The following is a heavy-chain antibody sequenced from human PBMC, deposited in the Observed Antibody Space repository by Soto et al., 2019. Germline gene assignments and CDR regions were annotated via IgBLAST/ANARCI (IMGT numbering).Heavy chain of an antibody. J-gene: IGHJ4*02. CDR2: ISYDGSNK. D-gene: IGHD6-19*01. V-gene: IGHV3-30-3*01. Sequence: GGSLRLSCAASGFTFSSYAMHWVRQAPGKGLEWVAVISYDGSNKYYADSVKGRFTISRDNSKNTLYLQMNSLRAEDTAVYYCARDAHIVANNKQWLVYYWGQGTLVTVSS. CDR1: GFTFSSYA. CDR3: ARDAHIVANNKQWLVYY.